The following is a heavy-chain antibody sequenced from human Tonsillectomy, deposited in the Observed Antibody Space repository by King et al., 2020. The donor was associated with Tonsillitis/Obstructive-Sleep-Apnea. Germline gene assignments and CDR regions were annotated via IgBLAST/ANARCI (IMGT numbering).Heavy chain of an antibody. J-gene: IGHJ6*03. CDR2: ISSSSSYI. V-gene: IGHV3-21*01. CDR3: ARDFCSGGSCYWVTGFYYYYMDV. CDR1: GFTFSSYS. Sequence: VQLVESGGGLVKPGGSLRLSCAASGFTFSSYSMNWVRQAPGKGLEWVSSISSSSSYIYYADSVKGRFTISRDNAKNSLYLKMKSMRAEDTAVYYCARDFCSGGSCYWVTGFYYYYMDVWGKGTTVTVSS. D-gene: IGHD2-15*01.